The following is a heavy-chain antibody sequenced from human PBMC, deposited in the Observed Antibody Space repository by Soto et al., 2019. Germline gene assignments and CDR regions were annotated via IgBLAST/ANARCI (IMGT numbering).Heavy chain of an antibody. D-gene: IGHD4-17*01. CDR2: ISYDGSKK. CDR1: GFTFNTYA. CDR3: ARVYGDYSSRFDS. Sequence: GGSLRLSCAASGFTFNTYALHWVRQAPGKGLEWVAVISYDGSKKYYADSVKGRFSISRDNSKNMLYLQINSLKTEDTAIYYYARVYGDYSSRFDSWGQGTLVTVSS. V-gene: IGHV3-30-3*01. J-gene: IGHJ4*02.